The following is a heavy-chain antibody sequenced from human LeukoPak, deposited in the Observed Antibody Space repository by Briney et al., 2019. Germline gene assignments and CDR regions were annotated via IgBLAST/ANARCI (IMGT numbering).Heavy chain of an antibody. J-gene: IGHJ4*02. CDR2: MSYNGQIT. Sequence: PGGSLRLSCAASGFTFSSYGMHWVRQAPGKGLEWVAVMSYNGQITYYADSVKGRFTISRDNSQNMLYLQMNSLRVDDTSVYYCSKVHLDRRELLPTFASGGQEPLAT. D-gene: IGHD1-1*01. V-gene: IGHV3-30*18. CDR3: SKVHLDRRELLPTFAS. CDR1: GFTFSSYG.